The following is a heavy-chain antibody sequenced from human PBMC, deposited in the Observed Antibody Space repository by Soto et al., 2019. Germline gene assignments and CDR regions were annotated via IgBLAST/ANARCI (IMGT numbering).Heavy chain of an antibody. CDR1: GGTFSSYA. D-gene: IGHD2-2*01. J-gene: IGHJ6*02. Sequence: SVKVSCKASGGTFSSYAISWVRQAPGQGLEWMGGIIPIFGTANYAQKFQGRVTITADESTSTAYMELSSLRSEDTAVYYCARDEGYCSSTSCAAYYYYGMDVWGQGTTVTVSS. CDR3: ARDEGYCSSTSCAAYYYYGMDV. V-gene: IGHV1-69*13. CDR2: IIPIFGTA.